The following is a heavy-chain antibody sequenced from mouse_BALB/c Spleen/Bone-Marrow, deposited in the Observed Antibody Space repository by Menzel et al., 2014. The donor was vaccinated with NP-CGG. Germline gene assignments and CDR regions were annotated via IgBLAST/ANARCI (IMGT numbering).Heavy chain of an antibody. CDR3: SREGRGGYGSSGYAMDY. CDR2: IWAGGSI. D-gene: IGHD1-1*01. Sequence: VQLQQSGPGLVAPSQSLSITCTVSEFSLSSYGVHWVRQPPGKGLEWLGVIWAGGSINYNSALMSRLSISKDNSKSXGFLKMKRLENDDTAMYFWSREGRGGYGSSGYAMDYWGQGTSVTVSS. J-gene: IGHJ4*01. V-gene: IGHV2-9*02. CDR1: EFSLSSYG.